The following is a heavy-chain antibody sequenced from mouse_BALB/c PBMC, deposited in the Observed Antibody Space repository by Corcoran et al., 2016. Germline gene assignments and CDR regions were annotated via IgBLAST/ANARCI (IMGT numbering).Heavy chain of an antibody. J-gene: IGHJ4*01. CDR3: AIGNSYAMDY. CDR2: IDPANGNT. Sequence: EVQLQQSGAELVKPGASVKLSCTGSGFNIKDTYMHWVKQRPEQGLEWIGRIDPANGNTKYDPKFQGKATITADTSSNTAYLQLSSLTSEDTAVYYCAIGNSYAMDYWGQGTSVTVSS. CDR1: GFNIKDTY. V-gene: IGHV14-3*02. D-gene: IGHD2-1*01.